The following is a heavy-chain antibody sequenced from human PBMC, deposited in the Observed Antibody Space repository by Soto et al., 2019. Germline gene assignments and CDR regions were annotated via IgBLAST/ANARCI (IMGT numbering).Heavy chain of an antibody. J-gene: IGHJ4*01. CDR3: GRSGYRSSCFEQ. CDR2: IYYRGNT. CDR1: HGSVSPDPFY. V-gene: IGHV4-31*03. D-gene: IGHD6-13*01. Sequence: SETLSLTCTVSHGSVSPDPFYWTWIRQHPEKGLEWIGYIYYRGNTYYRPSLKSRASISIGTTQKQYSLKLNSVTPADAPVYYCGRSGYRSSCFEQWGRRPMVALCS.